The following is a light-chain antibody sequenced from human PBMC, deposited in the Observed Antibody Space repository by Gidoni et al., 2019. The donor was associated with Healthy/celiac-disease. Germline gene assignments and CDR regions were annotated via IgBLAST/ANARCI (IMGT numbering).Light chain of an antibody. CDR2: QDS. V-gene: IGLV3-1*01. J-gene: IGLJ2*01. Sequence: SYELTQPPSVSVSPGQTASISCSGDQLGDKYVCWYQQKSGQSPVLVIYQDSKRPSGIPERFSGSNSGNTATLTISGTQAMDEADYYCQAWDTGTASVVFGGGTKLTVL. CDR1: QLGDKY. CDR3: QAWDTGTASVV.